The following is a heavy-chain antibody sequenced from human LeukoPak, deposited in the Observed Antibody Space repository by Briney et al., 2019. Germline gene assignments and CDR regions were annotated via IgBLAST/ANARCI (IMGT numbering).Heavy chain of an antibody. CDR1: GFTFSNAW. V-gene: IGHV3-15*01. CDR2: IKSKVHGETI. Sequence: GGSLRLSCAASGFTFSNAWMSWVRQAPGEGLEWLGRIKSKVHGETIDYAAPVKGRFTISRDNAKNTLYLQMNSLRAEDTAVYYCAKASIVVAGVDYWGQGTLVTVSS. CDR3: AKASIVVAGVDY. J-gene: IGHJ4*02. D-gene: IGHD6-19*01.